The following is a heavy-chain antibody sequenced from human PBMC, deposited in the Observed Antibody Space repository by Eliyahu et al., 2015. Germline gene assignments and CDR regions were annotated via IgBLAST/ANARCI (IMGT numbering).Heavy chain of an antibody. CDR1: GFTFSRYS. CDR2: ISSSSSYI. Sequence: EVQLVESGGGLVKPGGSLXLSCAXXGFTFSRYSMNWVRQAPGKGLEXVSSISSSSSYIYYADSVKGRFTISRDNAKNSLYLQMNSLRAEDTAVYYCARKGRRSLPLYGMDVWGQGTTVTVSS. CDR3: ARKGRRSLPLYGMDV. V-gene: IGHV3-21*01. J-gene: IGHJ6*02. D-gene: IGHD6-13*01.